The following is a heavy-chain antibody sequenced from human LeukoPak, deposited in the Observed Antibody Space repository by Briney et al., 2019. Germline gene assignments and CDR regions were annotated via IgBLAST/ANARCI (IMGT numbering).Heavy chain of an antibody. J-gene: IGHJ4*02. Sequence: GESLQISSKGSGYSFTSYWIGWVRQMPGKGLEWMGIIYPGHSDTRYSPSVQGQVTISADKSIRTAYLQWSSLKASDTAMYYCARQSPQYSGSYWSFDYWGQGTLVTVSS. D-gene: IGHD1-26*01. CDR2: IYPGHSDT. V-gene: IGHV5-51*01. CDR1: GYSFTSYW. CDR3: ARQSPQYSGSYWSFDY.